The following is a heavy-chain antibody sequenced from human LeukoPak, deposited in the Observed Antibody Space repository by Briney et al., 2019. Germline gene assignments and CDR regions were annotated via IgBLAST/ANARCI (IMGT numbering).Heavy chain of an antibody. CDR2: ISSSSSYI. CDR3: ARGEDTAVVTGGYNWFDP. D-gene: IGHD5-18*01. V-gene: IGHV3-21*01. J-gene: IGHJ5*02. Sequence: PGGSLRLSCAASGFTFSSYNMNWVRQAPGEGLEWVSSISSSSSYIYYADSVKGRFTVSRDNANNSLYLQMNSVGAEDTAVYYCARGEDTAVVTGGYNWFDPWGQGTLVTVSS. CDR1: GFTFSSYN.